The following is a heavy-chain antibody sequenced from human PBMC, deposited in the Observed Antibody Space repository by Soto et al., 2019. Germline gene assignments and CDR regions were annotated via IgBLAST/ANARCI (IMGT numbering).Heavy chain of an antibody. J-gene: IGHJ4*02. Sequence: PSETLSLTCTVSGGSISSSSYYWGWIRQPPGKGLEWIGSIYYSGSTYYNPSLKSRVTISVDTSKNQFSLKLSSVTAADTAVYYCARHAPSRGGSGFDYWGQGTLVTVSS. D-gene: IGHD3-16*01. V-gene: IGHV4-39*01. CDR2: IYYSGST. CDR1: GGSISSSSYY. CDR3: ARHAPSRGGSGFDY.